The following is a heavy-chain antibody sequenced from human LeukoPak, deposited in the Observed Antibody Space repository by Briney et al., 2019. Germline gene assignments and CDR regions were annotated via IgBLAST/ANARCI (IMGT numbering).Heavy chain of an antibody. Sequence: ASVRVSCKASGYTFNKYGISWLRQAPGQGLEWMGWSSTYSGDRKSAQKLQGRVTMTTDTPTSTAYMELGSLRSDDTAMYYCARDRSGSLVAFDIWGQGTMVTVSP. CDR1: GYTFNKYG. CDR2: SSTYSGDR. CDR3: ARDRSGSLVAFDI. J-gene: IGHJ3*02. V-gene: IGHV1-18*01. D-gene: IGHD3-10*01.